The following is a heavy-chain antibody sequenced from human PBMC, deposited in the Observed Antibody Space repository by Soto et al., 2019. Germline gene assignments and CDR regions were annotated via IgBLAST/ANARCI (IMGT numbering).Heavy chain of an antibody. Sequence: PGGSLRLSCAASGFTFSSYAMHWARQAPGKGLEWVAVISYDGSNKYYADSVKGRFTISRDNSKNTLYLQMNSLRAEDTAVYYCARDFMGTTKYYYGMDVWGQGTTVTVS. D-gene: IGHD1-1*01. CDR1: GFTFSSYA. CDR2: ISYDGSNK. CDR3: ARDFMGTTKYYYGMDV. V-gene: IGHV3-30-3*01. J-gene: IGHJ6*02.